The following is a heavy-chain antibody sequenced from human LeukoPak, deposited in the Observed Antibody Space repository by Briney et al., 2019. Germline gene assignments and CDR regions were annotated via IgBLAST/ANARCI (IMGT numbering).Heavy chain of an antibody. V-gene: IGHV1-3*01. J-gene: IGHJ6*02. Sequence: ASVKVSCKASGYTFTSYAMHWVRQAPGQRLEWMGWINAGNGNTKYSQKFQGRVTITRDTSASTAYMELSSLRFEDTAVYYCARGPPKPYYYYYGMDVWGQGTTVTVSS. CDR2: INAGNGNT. CDR1: GYTFTSYA. CDR3: ARGPPKPYYYYYGMDV.